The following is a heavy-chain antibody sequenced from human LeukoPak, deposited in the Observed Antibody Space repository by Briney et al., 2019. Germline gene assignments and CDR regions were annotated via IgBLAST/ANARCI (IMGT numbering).Heavy chain of an antibody. J-gene: IGHJ4*02. D-gene: IGHD3-10*01. V-gene: IGHV3-7*01. CDR2: IKQDGSER. Sequence: GGSLRLSCAASGFTFSSYWMSWVRQAPGKGLEWVANIKQDGSERYYVDSVKGRFTISRDNAKNSLYLQMNSLRAEDTAVYYCARAPLWFGELEGGDYWGQGTLVTVSS. CDR1: GFTFSSYW. CDR3: ARAPLWFGELEGGDY.